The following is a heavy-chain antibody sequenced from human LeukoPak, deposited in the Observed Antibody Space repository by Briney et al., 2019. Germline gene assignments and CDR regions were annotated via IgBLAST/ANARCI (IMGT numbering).Heavy chain of an antibody. Sequence: GGSLRLFCVASGFTFSSNDMTWGRQAPRKGLEWGSVIGSGGNCIDYAASVKGRFIISRDNSKNTLYPQMISLRAEDTAVYYCGKDVGVSRLYDFWGQGTLVTVSS. V-gene: IGHV3-23*01. D-gene: IGHD2-2*01. CDR1: GFTFSSND. CDR2: IGSGGNCI. J-gene: IGHJ4*02. CDR3: GKDVGVSRLYDF.